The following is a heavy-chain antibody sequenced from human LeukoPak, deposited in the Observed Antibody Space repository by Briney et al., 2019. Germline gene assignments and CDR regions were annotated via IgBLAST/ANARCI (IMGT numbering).Heavy chain of an antibody. CDR1: GFTFDDYA. D-gene: IGHD3-3*01. CDR3: ARDLYYDFWSGYYSCYGMDV. CDR2: INSDGSST. J-gene: IGHJ6*02. V-gene: IGHV3-74*01. Sequence: GGSLRLSCAASGFTFDDYAMHWVRQAPGKGLVWVSRINSDGSSTSYADSVKGRFTISRDNAKNTLYLQMNSLRAEDTAVYYCARDLYYDFWSGYYSCYGMDVWGQGTTVTVSS.